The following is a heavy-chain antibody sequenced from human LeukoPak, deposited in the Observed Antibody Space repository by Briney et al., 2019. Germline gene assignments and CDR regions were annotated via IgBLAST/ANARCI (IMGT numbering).Heavy chain of an antibody. D-gene: IGHD4-17*01. V-gene: IGHV3-23*01. CDR2: FSGSGGKT. J-gene: IGHJ5*02. CDR3: AKALWRVTTGPGWFDP. CDR1: GFTFCSYA. Sequence: GGSLRLSCAASGFTFCSYAMSWVRQAPGKGLEWVSSFSGSGGKTSYADSVKGRFTISRDNSKNTLYLQMNRLRAEETAVYYSAKALWRVTTGPGWFDPWGQGTLVTVSS.